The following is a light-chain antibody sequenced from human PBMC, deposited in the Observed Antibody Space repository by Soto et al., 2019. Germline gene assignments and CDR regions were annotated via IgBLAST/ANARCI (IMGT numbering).Light chain of an antibody. CDR1: QSVSSSY. V-gene: IGKV3-20*01. CDR2: GAS. J-gene: IGKJ1*01. Sequence: EIVLTQSPGTLSLSPGEGATLSCRASQSVSSSYLAWYQQNRGQAPRLLIYGASTRATGTPDRFSGSGSGTDFTLTITRLEPEDFAFYYCQQYGSSRWTFGQGTKVEIK. CDR3: QQYGSSRWT.